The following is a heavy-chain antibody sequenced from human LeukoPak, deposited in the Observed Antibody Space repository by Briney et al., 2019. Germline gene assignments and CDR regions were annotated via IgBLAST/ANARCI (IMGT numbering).Heavy chain of an antibody. D-gene: IGHD3-10*01. CDR3: ARDSHSGFQ. Sequence: SETLSLTCTVSAGSFNFYFWHWIRQPPGKGLDWFGEIDNRGSTQYNPSLRSRVTISVDTSRNQFSLELTSVTAADTAVYFCARDSHSGFQWGQGTLVTVSS. J-gene: IGHJ4*02. V-gene: IGHV4-34*01. CDR1: AGSFNFYF. CDR2: IDNRGST.